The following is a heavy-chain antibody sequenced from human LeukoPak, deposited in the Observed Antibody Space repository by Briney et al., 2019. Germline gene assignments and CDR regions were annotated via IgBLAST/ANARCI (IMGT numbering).Heavy chain of an antibody. J-gene: IGHJ4*02. CDR3: ARSGYCSGGSCYFDY. CDR1: GFTFSSYW. V-gene: IGHV3-7*03. D-gene: IGHD2-15*01. CDR2: INHNGDVN. Sequence: GGSLRLSCAASGFTFSSYWMNWARQAPGKGLEWVASINHNGDVNYYVDSVKGRFTISRDNAKNSLYLQMSNLRAEDTAVYYCARSGYCSGGSCYFDYWGQGTLVTVSS.